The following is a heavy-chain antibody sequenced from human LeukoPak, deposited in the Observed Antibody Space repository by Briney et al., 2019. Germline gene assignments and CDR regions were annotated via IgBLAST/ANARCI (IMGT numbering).Heavy chain of an antibody. CDR1: GYSISNAYY. V-gene: IGHV4-38-2*02. Sequence: PSETLSLTCTVSGYSISNAYYWGWIRQPPGKGLEWIASMYHSGSTYYNPSLKSRVTISVDTCKNQFSLKLNSVTAADTAVYYCVRHPRYSTGWAIDYWGQGTLVTVSS. CDR3: VRHPRYSTGWAIDY. J-gene: IGHJ4*02. D-gene: IGHD6-19*01. CDR2: MYHSGST.